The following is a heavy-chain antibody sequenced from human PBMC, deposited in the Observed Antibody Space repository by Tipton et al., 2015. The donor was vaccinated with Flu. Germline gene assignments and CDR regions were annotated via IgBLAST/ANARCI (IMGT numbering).Heavy chain of an antibody. V-gene: IGHV3-30*02. CDR3: AKDGWDTSGWYPFDY. CDR2: IRHDESDK. D-gene: IGHD6-19*01. CDR1: GFTFEDYA. J-gene: IGHJ4*02. Sequence: SLRLSCAAAGFTFEDYAMHWVRQVPGKGLEWVAFIRHDESDKYYADSVKGRFTISRDNSKNALYLLINSLRGEDTAVYYCAKDGWDTSGWYPFDYWGQGTLVTVSS.